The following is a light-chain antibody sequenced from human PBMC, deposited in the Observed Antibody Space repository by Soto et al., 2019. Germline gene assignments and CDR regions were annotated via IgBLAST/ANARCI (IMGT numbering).Light chain of an antibody. CDR3: SSYAGSNNVV. Sequence: QSALTQPPSASGSPGQSVTISCTGSSSDVGGYTFVSWYQQHPVKAPKVMIFEVSKRPSGVPDRFSGSKSGNTASLTVSGLQAEDEADYYCSSYAGSNNVVFGGGTKLTVL. CDR2: EVS. J-gene: IGLJ2*01. V-gene: IGLV2-8*01. CDR1: SSDVGGYTF.